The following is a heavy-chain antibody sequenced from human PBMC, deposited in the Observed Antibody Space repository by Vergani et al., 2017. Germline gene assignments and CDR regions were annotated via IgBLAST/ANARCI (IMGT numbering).Heavy chain of an antibody. J-gene: IGHJ4*02. CDR1: GFTFSNFG. D-gene: IGHD2-21*02. CDR3: AKDVRDSTDGLPDS. V-gene: IGHV3-30*02. CDR2: IGNDGINT. Sequence: QVQLVESAGGVVQPGGSLRLSCAASGFTFSNFGMHWIRPAPGKGLEWLAYIGNDGINTRYRDAVKGRFSVSRDNSKDILYLQMDSLRSEHTALYYCAKDVRDSTDGLPDSWGPGTLVIVSS.